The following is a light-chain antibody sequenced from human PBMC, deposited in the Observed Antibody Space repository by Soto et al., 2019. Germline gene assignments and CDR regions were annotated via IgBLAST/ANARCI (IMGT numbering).Light chain of an antibody. J-gene: IGKJ5*01. Sequence: EIVLTQSPGTLSLSPGERATLSCRASQSVSSNYLAWYQQKPGQAPRLLIFGASTRATGISDRFSGSGSGTEFTLSISGLEPEDFAVYYCQQYGSSPFTFGQGTRLEIK. CDR1: QSVSSNY. CDR2: GAS. V-gene: IGKV3-20*01. CDR3: QQYGSSPFT.